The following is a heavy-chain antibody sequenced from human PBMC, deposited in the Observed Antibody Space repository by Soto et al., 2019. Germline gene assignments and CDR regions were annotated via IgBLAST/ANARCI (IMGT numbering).Heavy chain of an antibody. J-gene: IGHJ4*02. Sequence: PGEPLKISCKGSGYSFTNYWIGWVRQMPGKGLEGMGIIYPGDSDTRYSPSFQGQVTISVDKAISTAYLQWSSLKASDTAIYYCARHFGRGWFLFYFDYWGQGTLVTVSS. V-gene: IGHV5-51*01. CDR3: ARHFGRGWFLFYFDY. CDR1: GYSFTNYW. D-gene: IGHD6-19*01. CDR2: IYPGDSDT.